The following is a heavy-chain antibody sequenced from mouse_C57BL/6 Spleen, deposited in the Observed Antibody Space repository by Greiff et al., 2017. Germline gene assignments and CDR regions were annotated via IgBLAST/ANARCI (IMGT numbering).Heavy chain of an antibody. Sequence: VQLQQPGAELVKPGASVKMSCKASGYTFTSYWITWVKQRPGQGLEWIGDIYPGSGSTNYNEKFKSKATLTVDTASSTAYMQLSSLTSEDAAVYYCARWDDGREGHAMDYWGQGTSVTVSS. J-gene: IGHJ4*01. D-gene: IGHD1-1*01. CDR3: ARWDDGREGHAMDY. CDR2: IYPGSGST. CDR1: GYTFTSYW. V-gene: IGHV1-55*01.